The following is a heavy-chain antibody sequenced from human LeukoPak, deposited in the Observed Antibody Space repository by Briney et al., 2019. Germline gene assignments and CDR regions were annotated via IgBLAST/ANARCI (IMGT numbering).Heavy chain of an antibody. CDR1: GFTFSSYA. D-gene: IGHD2-2*01. Sequence: GGSLRLSCAASGFTFSSYAMHWVRQAPGKGLEWVAVISYDGSNKYYADSVKGRFTVSRDNSKNTLYLQMNSLRAEDTAVYYCARGEDIVVVPAARGLDARLDYWGQGTLVTVSS. V-gene: IGHV3-30-3*01. CDR3: ARGEDIVVVPAARGLDARLDY. CDR2: ISYDGSNK. J-gene: IGHJ4*02.